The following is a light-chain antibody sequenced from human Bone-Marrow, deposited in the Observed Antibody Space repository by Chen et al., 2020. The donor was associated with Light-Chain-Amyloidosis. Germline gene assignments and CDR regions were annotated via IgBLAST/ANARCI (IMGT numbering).Light chain of an antibody. V-gene: IGLV3-25*03. Sequence: SYELTQPPSLSWSPGQTARITCSGDDLPTKYAYWYQQKPGQAPVLVIHRDTERPSGISERFSGSSSGTTATLTISGVQAEDEADYHCQSADSSGTYEVIFGGGTKLTVL. CDR1: DLPTKY. J-gene: IGLJ2*01. CDR2: RDT. CDR3: QSADSSGTYEVI.